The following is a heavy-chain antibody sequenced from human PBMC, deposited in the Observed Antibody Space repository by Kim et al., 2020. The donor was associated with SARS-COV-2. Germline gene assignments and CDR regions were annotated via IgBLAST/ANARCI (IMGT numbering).Heavy chain of an antibody. CDR2: ISSSGSTI. CDR1: GFTFSSYE. J-gene: IGHJ6*02. D-gene: IGHD7-27*01. CDR3: ARDQWGINWGVGYYYGMDV. V-gene: IGHV3-48*03. Sequence: GGSLRLSCAASGFTFSSYEMNWVRQAPGKGLECVSYISSSGSTIYYADSVKGRFTISRDNAKNSLYLQMNSLRAEDTAVYYCARDQWGINWGVGYYYGMDVCGQGTTVTVSS.